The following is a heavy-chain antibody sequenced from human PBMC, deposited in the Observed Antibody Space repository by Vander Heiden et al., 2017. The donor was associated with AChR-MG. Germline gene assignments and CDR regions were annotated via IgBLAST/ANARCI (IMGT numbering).Heavy chain of an antibody. V-gene: IGHV3-23*01. Sequence: EVQLLESGGGLVQPGGSLRRSCAASGFTFSRYAMTWVRPAPGKGLEWVSSITGSGASTYYADSVKGRFTISRDNSKNTFYMQMNSLRAEDTAIYYCAKGRSVAADIPFDYWGQGTLVTVSS. CDR3: AKGRSVAADIPFDY. J-gene: IGHJ4*02. CDR1: GFTFSRYA. D-gene: IGHD6-25*01. CDR2: ITGSGAST.